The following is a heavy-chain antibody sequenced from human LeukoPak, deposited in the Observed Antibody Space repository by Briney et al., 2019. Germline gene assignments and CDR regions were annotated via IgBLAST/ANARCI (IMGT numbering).Heavy chain of an antibody. Sequence: GSLRLSCAASGFTSSDAWMSWVRRTPGKGLEWLGLIKRKTDGGTTDYAAPLKGRFTISRDDSKNTLYLQMNSLKIDDTAPYYCTTGGHYFGSWGQGTLVTVSS. CDR1: GFTSSDAW. D-gene: IGHD3-16*01. V-gene: IGHV3-15*01. CDR3: TTGGHYFGS. CDR2: IKRKTDGGTT. J-gene: IGHJ4*02.